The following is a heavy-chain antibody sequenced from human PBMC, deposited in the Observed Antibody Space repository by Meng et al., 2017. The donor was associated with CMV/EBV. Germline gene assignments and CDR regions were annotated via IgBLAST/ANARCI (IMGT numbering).Heavy chain of an antibody. CDR2: MIRNFSTA. V-gene: IGHV1-69*13. J-gene: IGHJ4*02. D-gene: IGHD5-24*01. Sequence: QGRRVQVGGEGKRPGSAVQVACKASGGTISSYAISRGRQAPAKALEWMGGMIRNFSTANYAQKLQDRVTITADESTSTAYMQLSSLRSEETAVYYCARMPRDGYNYIDYWGQGTLVTVSS. CDR1: GGTISSYA. CDR3: ARMPRDGYNYIDY.